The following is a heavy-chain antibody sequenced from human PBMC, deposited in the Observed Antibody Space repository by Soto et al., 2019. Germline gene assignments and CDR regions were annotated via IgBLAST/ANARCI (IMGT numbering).Heavy chain of an antibody. CDR1: GGTFSSYA. D-gene: IGHD3-22*01. Sequence: QVQLVQSGAEVKKPGSSVKVSCKASGGTFSSYAISWVRQAPGQGLEWMGGIIPIFGTANYAQKFQGRVTITADESTSTAYRELSSLRSEDTAVYYCARNGYYYDSSGLYYYGMDVWGQGTTVTVSS. CDR3: ARNGYYYDSSGLYYYGMDV. V-gene: IGHV1-69*01. J-gene: IGHJ6*02. CDR2: IIPIFGTA.